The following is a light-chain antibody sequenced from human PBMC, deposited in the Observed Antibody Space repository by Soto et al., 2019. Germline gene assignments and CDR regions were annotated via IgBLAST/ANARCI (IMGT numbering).Light chain of an antibody. CDR3: ETGDNVVI. J-gene: IGLJ2*01. Sequence: SYELSQPPSVSVSPGQTAIITCSGDELGDKYVSWYQQKAGQSPVIVISQDDKRPSGIPERCSGSNSGNTATLTISGTQAMDECYYYCETGDNVVIFGGGTKVTVL. CDR1: ELGDKY. V-gene: IGLV3-1*01. CDR2: QDD.